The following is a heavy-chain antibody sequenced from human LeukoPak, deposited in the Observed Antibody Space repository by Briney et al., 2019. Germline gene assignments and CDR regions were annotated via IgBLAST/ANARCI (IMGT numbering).Heavy chain of an antibody. D-gene: IGHD6-6*01. Sequence: PGRSLRLSCAASGFTFSSYGMHWVRQAPGKGLEWVAVISYDGSNKYYADSVKGRFTISRDNSKNSLYLQMNSLRAEDTAVYYCARDLAVGQLAHDAFDIWGQGTMVTVSS. J-gene: IGHJ3*02. CDR1: GFTFSSYG. CDR3: ARDLAVGQLAHDAFDI. CDR2: ISYDGSNK. V-gene: IGHV3-30*03.